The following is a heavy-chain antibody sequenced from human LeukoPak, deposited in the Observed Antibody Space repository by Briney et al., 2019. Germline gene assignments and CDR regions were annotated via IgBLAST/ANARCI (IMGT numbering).Heavy chain of an antibody. Sequence: ASVKVSCKASGHTFINYAIHWVRQGPGQRLEWVGWINVGNGDTKHSQRFQGRVTITRDTSASTAYMELSRLRSEDTAVYYCATSEEGRWGQGTLVTVSS. J-gene: IGHJ4*02. CDR1: GHTFINYA. D-gene: IGHD2-15*01. CDR3: ATSEEGR. V-gene: IGHV1-3*01. CDR2: INVGNGDT.